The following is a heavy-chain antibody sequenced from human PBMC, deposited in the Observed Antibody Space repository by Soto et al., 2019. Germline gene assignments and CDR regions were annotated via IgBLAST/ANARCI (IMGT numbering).Heavy chain of an antibody. CDR2: ISSSSSYI. D-gene: IGHD6-13*01. Sequence: GGSLRLSCAASGFTFSSYSMNWVRQAPGKGLEWVSSISSSSSYIYYADSVKGRFTISRDNAKNSLYLQMNSLRAEDTAVYYCARGTDLGSSWSRYYYYMDVWGKGTTVTVSS. J-gene: IGHJ6*03. CDR1: GFTFSSYS. V-gene: IGHV3-21*01. CDR3: ARGTDLGSSWSRYYYYMDV.